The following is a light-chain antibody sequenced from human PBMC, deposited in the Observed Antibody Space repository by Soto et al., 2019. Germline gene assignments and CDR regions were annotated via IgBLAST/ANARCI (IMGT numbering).Light chain of an antibody. CDR1: LSVSRN. Sequence: EIVMTQSPATLSVSPGERATLSCRASLSVSRNFAGYQQKPGQAPRLLLYGASTRATAIPARLSGRGYGTEFTLTISSLQSEDFAVYYCQQYNNWPRTFGQGTKVEIK. CDR2: GAS. V-gene: IGKV3-15*01. CDR3: QQYNNWPRT. J-gene: IGKJ1*01.